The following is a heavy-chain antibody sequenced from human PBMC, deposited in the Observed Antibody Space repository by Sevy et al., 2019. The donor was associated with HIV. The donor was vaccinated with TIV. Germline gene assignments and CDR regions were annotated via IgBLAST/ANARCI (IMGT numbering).Heavy chain of an antibody. Sequence: GGSLRLSCAASGFTFSSYAMNWFRQAPGKGLEWVSGISGRGGSTYYADSVKGRFTISRDNSKNTLFLQMNTLRAEDTAVYYCAKVIGDTGYYVSVYWGQGTLVTVSS. J-gene: IGHJ4*02. V-gene: IGHV3-23*01. CDR1: GFTFSSYA. CDR3: AKVIGDTGYYVSVY. CDR2: ISGRGGST. D-gene: IGHD5-12*01.